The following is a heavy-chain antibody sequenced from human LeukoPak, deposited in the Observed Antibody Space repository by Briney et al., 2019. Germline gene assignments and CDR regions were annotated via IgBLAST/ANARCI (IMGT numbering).Heavy chain of an antibody. CDR3: AKGAEWLTRPLRDY. J-gene: IGHJ4*02. CDR2: ISGSGGST. CDR1: GSTFSSYA. Sequence: GGSLRLSCAASGSTFSSYAMSWVRQAPGKGLEWVSAISGSGGSTHYADSVKGRFTISRDNSKNTLYLQMNSLRAEDTAVYYCAKGAEWLTRPLRDYRGQGTLVTVSS. V-gene: IGHV3-23*01. D-gene: IGHD6-19*01.